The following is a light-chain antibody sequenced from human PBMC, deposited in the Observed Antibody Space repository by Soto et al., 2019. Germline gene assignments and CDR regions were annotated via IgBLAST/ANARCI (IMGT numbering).Light chain of an antibody. CDR3: QQYNDWPLT. CDR2: GTF. J-gene: IGKJ1*01. CDR1: QSVSSN. V-gene: IGKV3-15*01. Sequence: VVLTQSPATLSLSPGERAALSCGASQSVSSNLAWYQQKPGQAPSLLIYGTFTRATGIPARFSGTGSGTEFTLTISSLQSEDFALYYCQQYNDWPLTFGQGTKVDIK.